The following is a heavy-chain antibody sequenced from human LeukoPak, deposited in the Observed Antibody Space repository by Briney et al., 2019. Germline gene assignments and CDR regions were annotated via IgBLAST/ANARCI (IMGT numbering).Heavy chain of an antibody. V-gene: IGHV4-30-2*01. J-gene: IGHJ4*02. CDR2: IYHSGST. CDR1: GGSISSGGYS. D-gene: IGHD1-26*01. Sequence: SETLSLTCAVSGGSISSGGYSWSWIRQPPGKGLEWIGYIYHSGSTYYNPSLKSRVTISVDRSKNQFSLKLSSVTAADTAVYYCARDNKLGDAGLDYWGQGTLVTVSS. CDR3: ARDNKLGDAGLDY.